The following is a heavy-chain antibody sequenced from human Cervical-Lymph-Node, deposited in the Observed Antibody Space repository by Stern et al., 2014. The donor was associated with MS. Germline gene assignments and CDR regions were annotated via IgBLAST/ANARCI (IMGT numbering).Heavy chain of an antibody. CDR2: VYYSGST. CDR3: ARDRGIAVTGRRPFHYGIDV. D-gene: IGHD6-19*01. V-gene: IGHV4-59*01. J-gene: IGHJ6*02. Sequence: QLQLQESGPGLVKPSETLSLTCTVSGDSISSYYWSWIRQSPGKGLEWIGYVYYSGSTNYNPSLKSRGTKSINTSKNQFSLRLSSVTAADTAVYYCARDRGIAVTGRRPFHYGIDVWGQGTTVTISS. CDR1: GDSISSYY.